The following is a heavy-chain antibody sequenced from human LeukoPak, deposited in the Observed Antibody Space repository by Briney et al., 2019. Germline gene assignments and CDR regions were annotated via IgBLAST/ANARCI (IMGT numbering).Heavy chain of an antibody. J-gene: IGHJ4*02. V-gene: IGHV4-34*01. D-gene: IGHD6-13*01. Sequence: SETLSLTCAVYGGSFSGYYWSWIRQPPGKGLEWIGEINHSGSTNYNPSLKSRVTISVDTSKNQFSLKLSSVTAADTAVYYCASKPRRGIAGIPLGYWGQGTLVTVSS. CDR3: ASKPRRGIAGIPLGY. CDR2: INHSGST. CDR1: GGSFSGYY.